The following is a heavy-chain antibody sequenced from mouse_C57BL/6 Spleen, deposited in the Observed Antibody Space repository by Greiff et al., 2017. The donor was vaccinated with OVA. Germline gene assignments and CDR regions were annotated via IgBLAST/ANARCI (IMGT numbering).Heavy chain of an antibody. CDR2: INPGSGGT. D-gene: IGHD2-5*01. J-gene: IGHJ2*01. CDR1: GYAFTNYL. CDR3: ARWGYSNGYYFDY. V-gene: IGHV1-54*01. Sequence: QVQLQQSGAELVRPGTSVKVSCKASGYAFTNYLIEWVKQRPGQGLEWIGVINPGSGGTNYNEKFKGKATLTADKSSSTAYMQLSSLTSEDSAVYVCARWGYSNGYYFDYWGQGTTLTVSS.